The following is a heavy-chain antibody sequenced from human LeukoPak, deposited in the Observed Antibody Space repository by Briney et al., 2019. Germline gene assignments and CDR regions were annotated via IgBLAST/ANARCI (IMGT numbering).Heavy chain of an antibody. CDR2: MNPNSGNT. J-gene: IGHJ4*02. CDR1: GYTFTSYD. D-gene: IGHD2-2*02. V-gene: IGHV1-8*01. Sequence: ASVKVSCKASGYTFTSYDINWVRQATGQGLEWMGWMNPNSGNTGYAQKFQGRVTLTRDTSINTAYLELSSLKSEDTALYYCARGTPYCSSSSCYNYWGQGTLVTVSS. CDR3: ARGTPYCSSSSCYNY.